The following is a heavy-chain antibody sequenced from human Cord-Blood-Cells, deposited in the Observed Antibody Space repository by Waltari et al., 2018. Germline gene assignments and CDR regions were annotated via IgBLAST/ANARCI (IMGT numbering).Heavy chain of an antibody. V-gene: IGHV4-39*01. Sequence: QLQLQESGPGLVKPSETLSLTCTVSGGPFSSRSYSWARIRQPPGKGLEWIGSIYYSGSTYYNPSLKSRVTISVDTSKNQFSLKLSSVTAADTAVYYCARIGTMVRGVARAFDIWGQGTMVTVSS. CDR2: IYYSGST. CDR1: GGPFSSRSYS. D-gene: IGHD3-10*01. J-gene: IGHJ3*02. CDR3: ARIGTMVRGVARAFDI.